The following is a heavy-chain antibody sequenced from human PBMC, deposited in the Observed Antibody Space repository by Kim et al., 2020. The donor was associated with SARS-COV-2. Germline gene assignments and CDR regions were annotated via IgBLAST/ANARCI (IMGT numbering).Heavy chain of an antibody. CDR2: IYYSGST. D-gene: IGHD6-13*01. V-gene: IGHV4-31*03. Sequence: SETLSLTCTVSGGSISSGGYYWSWIRQHPGKGLEWIGYIYYSGSTYYNPSLKSRVTISVDTSKNQFSLKLSSVTAADTAVYYCARYHSWQLVHPGGAFDIWGQGTMVTVSS. CDR3: ARYHSWQLVHPGGAFDI. J-gene: IGHJ3*02. CDR1: GGSISSGGYY.